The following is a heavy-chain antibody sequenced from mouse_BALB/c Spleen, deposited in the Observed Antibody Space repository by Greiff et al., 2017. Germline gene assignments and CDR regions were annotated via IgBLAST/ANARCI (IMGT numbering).Heavy chain of an antibody. Sequence: DVQLVESGGDLVKPGGSLKLSCAASGFTFSSYGMSWVRQTPDKRLEWVATISSGGSYTYYPDSVKGRFTISRDNAKNTLYLQMSSLKSEDTAMYYCARHNGNLYYFDYWGQGTTLTVSS. D-gene: IGHD2-1*01. CDR3: ARHNGNLYYFDY. CDR1: GFTFSSYG. J-gene: IGHJ2*01. CDR2: ISSGGSYT. V-gene: IGHV5-6*01.